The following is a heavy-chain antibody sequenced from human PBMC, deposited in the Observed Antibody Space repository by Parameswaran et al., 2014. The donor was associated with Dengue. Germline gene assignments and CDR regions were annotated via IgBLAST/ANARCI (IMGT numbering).Heavy chain of an antibody. D-gene: IGHD3-16*01. Sequence: WIRQPPGKGLEWLGRIKSKYDGGTTDDAAPVKGRFIISRDDSKNTLYLEMNSLKIEDTAVYHCTAHQYSHVYGGWFDPWGQGTLVTVSS. J-gene: IGHJ5*02. CDR3: TAHQYSHVYGGWFDP. CDR2: IKSKYDGGTT. V-gene: IGHV3-15*01.